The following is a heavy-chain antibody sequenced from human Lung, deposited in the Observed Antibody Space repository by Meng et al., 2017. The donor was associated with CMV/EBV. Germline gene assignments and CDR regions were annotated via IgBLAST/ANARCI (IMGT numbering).Heavy chain of an antibody. CDR1: GFTFSNAW. V-gene: IGHV3-15*01. CDR3: TTVSGSSFDY. CDR2: IKGKTDGGTT. D-gene: IGHD1-26*01. Sequence: SCAAFGFTFSNAWMSWVRQAPGKGLEWVGRIKGKTDGGTTDYAAPVKGRFTISRDDSKNTLYLQMNSLKTEDTAVYYCTTVSGSSFDYWGQGTLVTVSS. J-gene: IGHJ4*02.